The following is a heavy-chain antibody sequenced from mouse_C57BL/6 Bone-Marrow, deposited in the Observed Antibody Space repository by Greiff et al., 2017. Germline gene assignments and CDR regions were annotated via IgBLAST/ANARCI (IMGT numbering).Heavy chain of an antibody. CDR1: GFTFSSYT. J-gene: IGHJ4*01. CDR3: ARRWGYYKAMDY. CDR2: ISGGGGNT. D-gene: IGHD2-3*01. Sequence: EVQGVESGGGLVKPGGSLKLSCAASGFTFSSYTMSWVRQTPEKRLEWVATISGGGGNTYYPDSVKGRFPISRDNAKNTLYLQMSSLRSEDTALYYCARRWGYYKAMDYWGQGTSVTVSS. V-gene: IGHV5-9*01.